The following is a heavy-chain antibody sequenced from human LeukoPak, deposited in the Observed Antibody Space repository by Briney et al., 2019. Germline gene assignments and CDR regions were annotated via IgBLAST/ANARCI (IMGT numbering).Heavy chain of an antibody. CDR1: GFTFSSYW. CDR3: ARDLPDSYGPEGNWYFDL. CDR2: INSDGSST. V-gene: IGHV3-74*01. J-gene: IGHJ2*01. D-gene: IGHD5-18*01. Sequence: GGSLRLSCAASGFTFSSYWMHWVRQAPGKGLVWVSRINSDGSSTSYADSVKGRFIISRDNAKNTLYLQMNSLRAEDTAVYYCARDLPDSYGPEGNWYFDLWGRGTLVTVSS.